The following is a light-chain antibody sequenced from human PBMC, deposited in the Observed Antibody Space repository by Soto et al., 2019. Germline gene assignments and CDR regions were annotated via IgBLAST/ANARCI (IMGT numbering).Light chain of an antibody. CDR2: GAS. CDR1: QNIRSN. Sequence: EIVMTQSPATLSVSPGERATLSCRASQNIRSNLAWYQQIPGQAPRLLIHGASTRATGIPARFSGSVSGTEFTITISGLQSEAYAVYYCQQYNNWPPWTFGQGTKVEI. V-gene: IGKV3-15*01. CDR3: QQYNNWPPWT. J-gene: IGKJ1*01.